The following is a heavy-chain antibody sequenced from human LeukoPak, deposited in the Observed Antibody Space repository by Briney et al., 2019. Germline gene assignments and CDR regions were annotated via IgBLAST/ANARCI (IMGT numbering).Heavy chain of an antibody. CDR3: ARGTMTTVTYYFDY. J-gene: IGHJ4*02. CDR2: INHSGST. D-gene: IGHD4-17*01. Sequence: SETLSLTCTVSGGSISSYHWSWIRQPPGKGLEWIGEINHSGSTNYNPSLKSRVTISVDTSKNQFSLKLGSVTAADTAVYYCARGTMTTVTYYFDYWGQGTLVTVSS. CDR1: GGSISSYH. V-gene: IGHV4-34*01.